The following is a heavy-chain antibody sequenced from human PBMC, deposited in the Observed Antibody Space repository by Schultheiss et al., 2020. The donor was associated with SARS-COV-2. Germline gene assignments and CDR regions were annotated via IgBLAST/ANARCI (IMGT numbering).Heavy chain of an antibody. Sequence: GGSLRLSCAASGFTFSDYYMSWIRQAPGKGLEWVAIISLDGSNGSNKYYADSVKGRFTISRDNSKNTLYLQMNSLRAEDTAVYYCARERQEAGGFDYWGQGTLVTVSS. J-gene: IGHJ4*02. V-gene: IGHV3-30*03. D-gene: IGHD3-16*01. CDR1: GFTFSDYY. CDR3: ARERQEAGGFDY. CDR2: ISLDGSNGSNK.